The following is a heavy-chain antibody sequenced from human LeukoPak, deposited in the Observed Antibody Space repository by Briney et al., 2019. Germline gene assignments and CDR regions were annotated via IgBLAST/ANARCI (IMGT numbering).Heavy chain of an antibody. CDR1: GFSFNNNV. J-gene: IGHJ4*02. V-gene: IGHV3-23*01. CDR2: ISGDGART. CDR3: AKTYYYDSSGYSHYLAYDY. Sequence: GGSLRLSCAASGFSFNNNVMSWVRQAPGKGLEWVSAISGDGARTYYADSVKGRFTISRDNSKNTMYLQLNSLRAEDTAIYYCAKTYYYDSSGYSHYLAYDYWGQGTLVTVSS. D-gene: IGHD3-22*01.